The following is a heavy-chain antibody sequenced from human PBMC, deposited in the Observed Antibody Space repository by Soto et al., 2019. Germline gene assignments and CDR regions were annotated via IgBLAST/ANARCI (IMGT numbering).Heavy chain of an antibody. J-gene: IGHJ6*02. CDR3: AREGSSWYLAYYYGMDV. Sequence: ASVKVSCKASGYTFTSYDINWVRQATGQGLEWVGWMNPNSGNTGYAQKFQGRVTMTRNTSISTAYMELSSLRSEDTAVYYCAREGSSWYLAYYYGMDVWGQGTTVTVSS. V-gene: IGHV1-8*01. CDR2: MNPNSGNT. D-gene: IGHD6-13*01. CDR1: GYTFTSYD.